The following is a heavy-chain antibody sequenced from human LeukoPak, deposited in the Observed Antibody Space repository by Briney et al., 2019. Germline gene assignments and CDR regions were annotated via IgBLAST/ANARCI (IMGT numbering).Heavy chain of an antibody. CDR2: ISDSGTYT. CDR3: ARRGDSYEFDY. Sequence: GSLRLSCAASGFTFSTYAMSWVRQAPGKGLEWVSIISDSGTYTYYADSVKGRFTISRDNSKNTLYLQMNSLRVEDTAVYYCARRGDSYEFDYWGQGTLVTVSS. CDR1: GFTFSTYA. J-gene: IGHJ4*02. V-gene: IGHV3-23*01. D-gene: IGHD5-18*01.